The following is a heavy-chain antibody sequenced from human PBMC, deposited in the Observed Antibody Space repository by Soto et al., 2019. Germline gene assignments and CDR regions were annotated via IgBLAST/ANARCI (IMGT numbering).Heavy chain of an antibody. J-gene: IGHJ4*02. CDR2: IRNKVDDYAT. D-gene: IGHD3-10*01. CDR3: NVGVGDY. Sequence: EVQVVESGGGLVQPGGSLKLSCAVSGFTVSGSAMHWVRQASGKGLEWVGRIRNKVDDYATAYSASVEGRFSISRDDSKNSSYLQMNSLTTDDTAVYYCNVGVGDYWGQGTLVTVSS. V-gene: IGHV3-73*02. CDR1: GFTVSGSA.